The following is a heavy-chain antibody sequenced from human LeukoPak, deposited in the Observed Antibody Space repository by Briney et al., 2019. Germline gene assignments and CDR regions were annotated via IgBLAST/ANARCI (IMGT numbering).Heavy chain of an antibody. Sequence: GGSLRLSCTASGLTFSTSGFNWVRQAPGKGLEWVASIGPTGSDRYHADSIKGRFTISRDNAKNSLYLQMNSLRAEDTAVYYCARAGGDYEEFDYWGQGTLVTVSS. J-gene: IGHJ4*02. D-gene: IGHD4-17*01. CDR1: GLTFSTSG. CDR2: IGPTGSDR. V-gene: IGHV3-21*01. CDR3: ARAGGDYEEFDY.